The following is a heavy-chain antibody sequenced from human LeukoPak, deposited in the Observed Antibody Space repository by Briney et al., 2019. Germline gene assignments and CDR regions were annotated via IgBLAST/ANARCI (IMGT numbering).Heavy chain of an antibody. CDR2: ISGSGGST. D-gene: IGHD3-22*01. Sequence: GGSLRLSCAASGFTFSSYAMSWVRQAPGKGLEWVSAISGSGGSTYYADSVKGRFTISRDNSKNTLYLQMNSLRAEDTAVYYCAKDDYYDSSGHYYHPMYYFDYWGQGTLVTVSS. CDR1: GFTFSSYA. J-gene: IGHJ4*02. CDR3: AKDDYYDSSGHYYHPMYYFDY. V-gene: IGHV3-23*01.